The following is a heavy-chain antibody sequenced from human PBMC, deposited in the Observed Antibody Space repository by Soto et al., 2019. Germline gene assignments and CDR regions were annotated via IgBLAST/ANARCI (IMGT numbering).Heavy chain of an antibody. V-gene: IGHV1-18*01. CDR3: ARYPEGGPSGRPEFAP. CDR2: ISAYNGNT. J-gene: IGHJ5*02. D-gene: IGHD1-26*01. CDR1: GYTFTSYC. Sequence: GAAVKGCREASGYTFTSYCISWGRQAPGQGLEWMGWISAYNGNTNYAQKLQGRVTMNTDTYTRTAYMELRSLRSGDTAVYYCARYPEGGPSGRPEFAPRGQGTLVIVSS.